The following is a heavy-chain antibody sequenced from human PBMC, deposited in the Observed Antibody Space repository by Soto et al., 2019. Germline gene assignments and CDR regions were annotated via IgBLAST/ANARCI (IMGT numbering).Heavy chain of an antibody. CDR3: ARVQMLYGISKIAGWFDS. D-gene: IGHD2-2*02. J-gene: IGHJ5*01. CDR2: IGGSGITT. V-gene: IGHV3-23*01. Sequence: PGGSLRLSCTASGLTFSNYGMTWVRQAPGKGLEWVSTIGGSGITTYYADSVKGRFTISRDNSGNTLYLQMNSLRADDTAVYHCARVQMLYGISKIAGWFDSWGQGTLVTVSS. CDR1: GLTFSNYG.